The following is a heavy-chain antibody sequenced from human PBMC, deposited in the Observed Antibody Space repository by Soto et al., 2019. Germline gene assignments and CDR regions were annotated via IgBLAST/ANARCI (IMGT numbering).Heavy chain of an antibody. V-gene: IGHV5-51*01. CDR2: IYPGDSDT. Sequence: PVESLTTFRKGPGYSFTSYCIAWVPQIPGKGLEWMGIIYPGDSDTRYSPSFQGQVTISADKSMSTAYLQWSSLKASDTAMYYCARHRDDSSGYLTFDDWGQGTLVTVSS. CDR1: GYSFTSYC. D-gene: IGHD3-22*01. CDR3: ARHRDDSSGYLTFDD. J-gene: IGHJ4*02.